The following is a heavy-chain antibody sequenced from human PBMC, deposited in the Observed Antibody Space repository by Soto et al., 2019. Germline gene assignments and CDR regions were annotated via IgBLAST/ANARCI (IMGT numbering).Heavy chain of an antibody. J-gene: IGHJ6*02. V-gene: IGHV1-69*01. CDR2: FLPMFNRP. CDR1: GGTFSSYA. D-gene: IGHD6-6*01. Sequence: QVQLVQSGAEVKKPGSSVKVSCKASGGTFSSYAISWVRQAPGQGLEWMGGFLPMFNRPHSARKFQGRVTSTGEEFTRTAYMDLSSLSSEDTAVYYCARGQFHHASTYYYALDVWGQGTTVTVSS. CDR3: ARGQFHHASTYYYALDV.